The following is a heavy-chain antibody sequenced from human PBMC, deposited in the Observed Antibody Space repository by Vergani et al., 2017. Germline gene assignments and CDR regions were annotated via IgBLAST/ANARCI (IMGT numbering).Heavy chain of an antibody. CDR1: GYIFKNYY. V-gene: IGHV1-46*02. CDR3: ARSIGYCAGATCRAYYFDH. CDR2: LNPTTGHT. D-gene: IGHD2-21*01. J-gene: IGHJ5*02. Sequence: VQLVQSGAEVRKPGASVTVSCTASGYIFKNYYIQWLRQAPGQAFEWMGILNPTTGHTTSAQKFMGRVDMTRNPSTDTSTRTVQMTLSSLRSEDTAVYYCARSIGYCAGATCRAYYFDHWGQGTRVTVSS.